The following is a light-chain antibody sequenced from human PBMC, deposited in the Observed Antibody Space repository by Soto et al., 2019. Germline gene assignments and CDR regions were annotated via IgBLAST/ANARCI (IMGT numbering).Light chain of an antibody. Sequence: DIQMTQSPSTLSASVGDRVTITCRASKNINTWVAWYQQKPGRAPKLLIYDASTLESGVPSRFSGSGSETEFTLTISRLQPDDFATYFCHSRAFGQGTRLEIK. J-gene: IGKJ5*01. V-gene: IGKV1-5*01. CDR1: KNINTW. CDR2: DAS. CDR3: HSRA.